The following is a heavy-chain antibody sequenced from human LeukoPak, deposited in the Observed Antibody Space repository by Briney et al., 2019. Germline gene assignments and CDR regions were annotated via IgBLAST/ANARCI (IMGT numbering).Heavy chain of an antibody. V-gene: IGHV3-23*01. CDR2: ISGSGGST. CDR3: AKDGYYPSGFDY. J-gene: IGHJ4*02. Sequence: GGSLRLSCAASGFTFSSYAMSWVRQAQGKGLEWVSAISGSGGSTYYADSVKGRFTISRDNSKNTLYLQMNSLRAEDTAVYYCAKDGYYPSGFDYWGQGTLVTVSS. D-gene: IGHD3-22*01. CDR1: GFTFSSYA.